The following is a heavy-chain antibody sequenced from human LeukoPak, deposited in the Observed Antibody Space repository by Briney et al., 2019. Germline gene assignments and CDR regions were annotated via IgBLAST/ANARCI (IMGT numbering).Heavy chain of an antibody. D-gene: IGHD2-2*01. J-gene: IGHJ1*01. Sequence: GGSLRLSCAASGFTFSDYYMSWIRQAPGKGLEWVSYISSSGSTIYYADSVKGRFTISRDNAKNSLYLQMNSLRAEDTAVYYCATVVPAAVSALATPEYFQQWGQGTLVTVSS. CDR3: ATVVPAAVSALATPEYFQQ. CDR2: ISSSGSTI. V-gene: IGHV3-11*04. CDR1: GFTFSDYY.